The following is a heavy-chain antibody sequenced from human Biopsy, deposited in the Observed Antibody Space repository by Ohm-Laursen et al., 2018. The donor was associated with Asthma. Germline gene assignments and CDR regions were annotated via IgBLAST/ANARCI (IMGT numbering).Heavy chain of an antibody. D-gene: IGHD6-19*01. CDR2: IMTVFGTT. Sequence: SSVKVSCKAPGGTFSNFAISWVRQAPGQGLEWPGGIMTVFGTTNYAQKFQGRVTITADESMSTAYMEVTSLRSEDTAIYYCARCQVGYSSGWSLLLKKIYYSGMDVWGQGNAVTVSS. J-gene: IGHJ6*02. V-gene: IGHV1-69*01. CDR3: ARCQVGYSSGWSLLLKKIYYSGMDV. CDR1: GGTFSNFA.